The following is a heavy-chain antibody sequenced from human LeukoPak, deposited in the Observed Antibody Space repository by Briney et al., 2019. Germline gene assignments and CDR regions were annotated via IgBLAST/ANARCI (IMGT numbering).Heavy chain of an antibody. CDR2: IKQDGSEK. V-gene: IGHV3-7*01. D-gene: IGHD2-8*01. J-gene: IGHJ4*02. CDR3: ARVEGDIVLMVNDYYFDY. Sequence: GGSLRLSCAASGFTFSDYYMSWIRQAPGKGLEWVANIKQDGSEKYYVDSVKGRFTISRDNAKNSLYLQMNSLRAEDTAVYYCARVEGDIVLMVNDYYFDYWGQGTLVTVSS. CDR1: GFTFSDYY.